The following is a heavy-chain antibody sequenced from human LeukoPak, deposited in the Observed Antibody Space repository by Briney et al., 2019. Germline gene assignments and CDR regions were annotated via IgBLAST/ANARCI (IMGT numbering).Heavy chain of an antibody. CDR3: AKSLFTSATGTGRAFHI. CDR2: ISASGDVT. J-gene: IGHJ3*02. V-gene: IGHV3-23*01. CDR1: EFTFSKFP. Sequence: PGGSLRLSCAASEFTFSKFPMGWVRRAPGRGLEWVSAISASGDVTFHADSVRGRFTISRDNSKSTLFLQMNDLRVEDTAKFYCAKSLFTSATGTGRAFHIWGQGTMVSVSS. D-gene: IGHD1-1*01.